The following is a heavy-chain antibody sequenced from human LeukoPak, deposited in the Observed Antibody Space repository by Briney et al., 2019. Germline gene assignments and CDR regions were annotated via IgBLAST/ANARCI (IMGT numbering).Heavy chain of an antibody. V-gene: IGHV3-7*01. CDR1: GFIFSGYW. CDR2: IKQDGSEK. D-gene: IGHD3-9*01. J-gene: IGHJ1*01. CDR3: TRVIQGYDILTGYYPEYFQH. Sequence: GGSLRLSCAASGFIFSGYWMSWVRQAPGKGLEWVANIKQDGSEKYYVDSVKGRFTISRDNAKNSLYLQMNSLRAEDTAVYYCTRVIQGYDILTGYYPEYFQHWGQGILVTVSS.